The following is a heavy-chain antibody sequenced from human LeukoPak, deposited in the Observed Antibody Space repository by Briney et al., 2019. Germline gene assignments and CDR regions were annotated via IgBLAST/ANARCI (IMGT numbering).Heavy chain of an antibody. CDR3: ARHEFASPFDS. Sequence: TETLSLTCTVSGGSISNSYWSWIRQPPGKGLEWIGYIYYTGDSNYNPSLKSRVAISLDTSKNQLSLNLRSVTAADTAVYYCARHEFASPFDSWGQGTLVTVSS. D-gene: IGHD2-21*01. CDR2: IYYTGDS. CDR1: GGSISNSY. V-gene: IGHV4-59*08. J-gene: IGHJ4*02.